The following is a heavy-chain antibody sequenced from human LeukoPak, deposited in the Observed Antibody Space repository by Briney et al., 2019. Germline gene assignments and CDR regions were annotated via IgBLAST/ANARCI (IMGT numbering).Heavy chain of an antibody. CDR2: ISGSGGST. Sequence: GGSLRLSCAASGFTFSSYGMSWVRQAPGKGLEWVSAISGSGGSTYYADSVKGRFTISRDNSKNTLYLQMNSLRAEDTAVYYCAKVGSSSGWYSHWGQGTLVTVSS. D-gene: IGHD6-19*01. CDR1: GFTFSSYG. CDR3: AKVGSSSGWYSH. J-gene: IGHJ4*02. V-gene: IGHV3-23*01.